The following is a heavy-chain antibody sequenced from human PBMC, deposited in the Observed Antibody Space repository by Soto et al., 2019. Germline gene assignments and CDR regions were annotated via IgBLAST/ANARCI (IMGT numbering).Heavy chain of an antibody. D-gene: IGHD3-10*01. CDR3: ARDRSYYYGSGSYSNGMDV. V-gene: IGHV4-31*03. CDR2: IYYSGST. CDR1: GGSISSGGYY. Sequence: TLSLTCTVSGGSISSGGYYWSWIRQHPGKGLEWIGYIYYSGSTYYNPSLKSRVTISVDTSKNQFSLKLSSVTAADTAVYYCARDRSYYYGSGSYSNGMDVWGQGTTVTVSS. J-gene: IGHJ6*02.